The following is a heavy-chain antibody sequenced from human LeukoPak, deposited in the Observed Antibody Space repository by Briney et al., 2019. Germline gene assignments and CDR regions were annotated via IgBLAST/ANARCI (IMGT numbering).Heavy chain of an antibody. CDR2: INHSGST. CDR3: ARVVVVVPAAISNSWFDP. V-gene: IGHV4-34*01. Sequence: SETLSLTCAVYGGSFSGYYWSWIRQPPGKGLEWIGEINHSGSTNYNPSLKSRVTISVDTSKNQFSLKLSSVTATDTAVYYCARVVVVVPAAISNSWFDPWGQGTLVTVSS. D-gene: IGHD2-2*01. J-gene: IGHJ5*02. CDR1: GGSFSGYY.